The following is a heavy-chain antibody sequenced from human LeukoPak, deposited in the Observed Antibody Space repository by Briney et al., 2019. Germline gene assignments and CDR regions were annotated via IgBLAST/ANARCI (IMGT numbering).Heavy chain of an antibody. Sequence: GGSLRLSCAASGFTFSSYSMNWVRQAPGKGLEWVSYISSSCSTIYYADSVKGRFTISRDNAKNSLYLQMNSLRAEDTAVYYCANHDPAVPAAPLGYWGQGTLVTVSS. CDR3: ANHDPAVPAAPLGY. J-gene: IGHJ4*02. CDR2: ISSSCSTI. D-gene: IGHD2-2*01. V-gene: IGHV3-48*01. CDR1: GFTFSSYS.